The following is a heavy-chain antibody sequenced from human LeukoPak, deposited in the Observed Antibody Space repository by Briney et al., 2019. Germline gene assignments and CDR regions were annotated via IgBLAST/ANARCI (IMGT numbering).Heavy chain of an antibody. D-gene: IGHD3-16*01. Sequence: SETLSLTCAVYGGSFSGYYWSWIRQPPGKGLEWIGEINHSGSTNYNPSLKSRVTMSLDTSKNQFFLKVSSVTAADTAVYFCATGGGPFDYWGQGILVTVSS. V-gene: IGHV4-34*01. CDR2: INHSGST. CDR1: GGSFSGYY. CDR3: ATGGGPFDY. J-gene: IGHJ4*02.